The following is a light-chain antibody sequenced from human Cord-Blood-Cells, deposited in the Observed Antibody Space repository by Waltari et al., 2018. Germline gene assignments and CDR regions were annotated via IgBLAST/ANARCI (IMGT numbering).Light chain of an antibody. J-gene: IGKJ5*01. CDR2: GAS. V-gene: IGKV3-15*01. CDR3: QQYNNWPPIT. CDR1: QSVSSN. Sequence: EIVMTQSPATLSVSPGERATLSCRASQSVSSNLAWYQQNPGQAPRLLIYGASTMATGIPARFSGSGSGTDVTLTSSSLQSEDFAVDYCQQYNNWPPITFGQGTRLEIK.